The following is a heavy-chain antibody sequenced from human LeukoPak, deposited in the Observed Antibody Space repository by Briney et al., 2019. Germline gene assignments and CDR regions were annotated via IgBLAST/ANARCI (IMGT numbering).Heavy chain of an antibody. J-gene: IGHJ4*02. D-gene: IGHD1-14*01. V-gene: IGHV3-53*01. Sequence: GGSLRLSCAASGFTVITNDMTWVRQAPGKGLEWVSVLYSDGNTKYSDSVQGRFTIFRDNSKNTLYLERNSLSPDDTAVYYCARGVEPLAANTLAYWGQGTLVTVSS. CDR2: LYSDGNT. CDR3: ARGVEPLAANTLAY. CDR1: GFTVITND.